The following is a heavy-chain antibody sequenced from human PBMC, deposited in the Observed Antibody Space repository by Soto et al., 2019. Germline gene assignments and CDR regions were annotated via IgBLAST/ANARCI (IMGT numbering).Heavy chain of an antibody. CDR2: IYYSGST. V-gene: IGHV4-59*13. Sequence: VQLQESGPGLVKPSETLSLNCTVSGASIDSYYWNWIRQPPGKGLEWIGYIYYSGSTTYNPSLKTRVTISVDRSKNQFSLKLSSVTAADTAVYYCARDRTHFDSSAYYSGMDVWGQGTTVTVSS. J-gene: IGHJ6*02. CDR3: ARDRTHFDSSAYYSGMDV. D-gene: IGHD3-22*01. CDR1: GASIDSYY.